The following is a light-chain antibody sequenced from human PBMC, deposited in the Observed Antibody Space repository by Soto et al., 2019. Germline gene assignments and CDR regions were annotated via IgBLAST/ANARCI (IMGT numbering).Light chain of an antibody. V-gene: IGKV3-11*01. Sequence: EIVLTQSPCTLSLSPGERATLSCRAGQSVSTYLAWYQQKPGQAPRLLIYDASNRVTGIPARFRGSGSGTDFTLTISSLEPDDFAVYYCQQRSNWQITFGQGTRLEIK. CDR2: DAS. CDR1: QSVSTY. J-gene: IGKJ5*01. CDR3: QQRSNWQIT.